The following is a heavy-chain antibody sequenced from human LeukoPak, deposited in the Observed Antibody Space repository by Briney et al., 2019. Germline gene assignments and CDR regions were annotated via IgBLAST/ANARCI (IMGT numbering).Heavy chain of an antibody. Sequence: ASVKVSCKASGYTFTGYYMHWVRQAPGQGLEWMGWINPNSGGTNYAQKFRGRVTMTRDTSISTAYMELSRLRSDDTAVYYCARVTGRRDGYKNNFDYWGQGTLVTVSS. J-gene: IGHJ4*02. CDR1: GYTFTGYY. CDR3: ARVTGRRDGYKNNFDY. V-gene: IGHV1-2*02. D-gene: IGHD5-24*01. CDR2: INPNSGGT.